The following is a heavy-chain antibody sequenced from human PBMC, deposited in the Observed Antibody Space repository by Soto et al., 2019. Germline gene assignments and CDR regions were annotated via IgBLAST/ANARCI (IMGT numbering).Heavy chain of an antibody. Sequence: EVQLLESGGGLVQPGGSLRLSGAASGFTFTPYAMSWVRQAPGKGLEWVSVITGGVGITYYADSVKGRFTISRDSSKNTLYLQMNSLRAEDTAVYYCAKFQGGTFYKWYFHYWGQGTLVTVSS. CDR2: ITGGVGIT. CDR3: AKFQGGTFYKWYFHY. J-gene: IGHJ4*02. D-gene: IGHD1-1*01. CDR1: GFTFTPYA. V-gene: IGHV3-23*01.